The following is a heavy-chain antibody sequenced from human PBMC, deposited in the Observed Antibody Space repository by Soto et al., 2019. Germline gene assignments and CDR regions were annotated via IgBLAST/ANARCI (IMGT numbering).Heavy chain of an antibody. V-gene: IGHV3-73*02. Sequence: EVQLVESGGGLVQPGGSLKLSCAASGFTFSGSAMHWVRQASGKGLEWVGRIRSKANSYATAYAASVKGRFTISRDDSKNTAYLQMNSLKTEDTAVYYCTAGYCSGDSCYGGVDYWRQGTLITVSS. CDR1: GFTFSGSA. D-gene: IGHD2-15*01. CDR3: TAGYCSGDSCYGGVDY. CDR2: IRSKANSYAT. J-gene: IGHJ4*02.